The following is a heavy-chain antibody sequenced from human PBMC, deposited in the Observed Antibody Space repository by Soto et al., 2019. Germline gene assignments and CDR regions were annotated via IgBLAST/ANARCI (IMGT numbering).Heavy chain of an antibody. CDR3: ARAELLEWLFGNNWFDP. Sequence: GGSLRLSCAASGFTFSSYWMHWVRQAPGKGLVWVSRINSDGSSTSYADSVKGRFTISRDNAKNTLYLQMNSLRAEDTAVYYCARAELLEWLFGNNWFDPWGQGTLVTVSS. CDR1: GFTFSSYW. V-gene: IGHV3-74*01. J-gene: IGHJ5*02. D-gene: IGHD3-3*01. CDR2: INSDGSST.